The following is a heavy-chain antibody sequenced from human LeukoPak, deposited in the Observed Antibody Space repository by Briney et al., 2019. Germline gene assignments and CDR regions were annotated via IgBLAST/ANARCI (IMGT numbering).Heavy chain of an antibody. Sequence: SQTLSLTCAISGDSVSSNSAAWNWIRQSPSRGLEWLGRTYYRSERYNDYAVSVKSRISINPDTSRNQFSLQLNSVTPEDTAIYYCARVGKVAGYNYGMDVWGQGTTVTVSS. CDR1: GDSVSSNSAA. J-gene: IGHJ6*02. D-gene: IGHD1-14*01. V-gene: IGHV6-1*01. CDR2: TYYRSERYN. CDR3: ARVGKVAGYNYGMDV.